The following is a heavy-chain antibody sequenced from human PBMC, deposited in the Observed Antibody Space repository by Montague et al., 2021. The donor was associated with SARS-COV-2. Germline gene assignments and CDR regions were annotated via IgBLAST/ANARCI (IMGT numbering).Heavy chain of an antibody. CDR3: ARGRDGYYHRSALFDY. D-gene: IGHD3-22*01. Sequence: SETLSLTCTVSGGSVSNGLYYWSWIRQPPGKGLEWIGYIYYSGSTNYNPSLKSRVTISVDTSKNQFSLKLTSVTAADTAVYYCARGRDGYYHRSALFDYWGQGTLVTVSS. V-gene: IGHV4-61*01. CDR2: IYYSGST. J-gene: IGHJ4*02. CDR1: GGSVSNGLYY.